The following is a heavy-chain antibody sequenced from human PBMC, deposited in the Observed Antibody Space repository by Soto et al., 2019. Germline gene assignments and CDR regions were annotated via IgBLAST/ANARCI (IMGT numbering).Heavy chain of an antibody. CDR3: ARDDGWNYRYYDMEV. V-gene: IGHV1-69*13. D-gene: IGHD1-7*01. CDR2: IIPVFGSA. J-gene: IGHJ6*02. Sequence: GASVKVSCKASGDTFSSYSITWVRQAPGQGLEWVGGIIPVFGSANYAQKFQGRVTITADESTSTAYMELSSLRSQDTAVYFCARDDGWNYRYYDMEVWGQGTTVTVSS. CDR1: GDTFSSYS.